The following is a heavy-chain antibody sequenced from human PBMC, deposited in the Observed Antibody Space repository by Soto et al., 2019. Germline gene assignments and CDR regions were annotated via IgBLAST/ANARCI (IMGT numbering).Heavy chain of an antibody. V-gene: IGHV1-18*01. CDR1: GYTFTTSG. CDR3: ARAGELPYYYYGRDV. Sequence: QVQLVQSGGEVKKPGASVKVSCKASGYTFTTSGVSWVRQAPGQGLEWMGWVSGYNDNTKYEEKFHDRVTMTTDTSTSTAYLELPSLTTDDTAVYYCARAGELPYYYYGRDVWGQGTTVIVSS. J-gene: IGHJ6*02. CDR2: VSGYNDNT. D-gene: IGHD1-7*01.